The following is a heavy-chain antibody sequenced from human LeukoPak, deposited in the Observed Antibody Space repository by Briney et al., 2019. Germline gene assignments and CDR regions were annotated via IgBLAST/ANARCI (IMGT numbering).Heavy chain of an antibody. CDR2: ISGSGGST. V-gene: IGHV3-23*01. CDR3: ARDLSTGMPGGFDY. J-gene: IGHJ4*02. Sequence: GGSLRLSCAASGFTFASYGMSWVRQAPGKGLEWVSAISGSGGSTYYADSVKGRFTISRDNARNSLYLQMNSLRAEDTSVYYCARDLSTGMPGGFDYWGQGILVTVSS. D-gene: IGHD2-8*02. CDR1: GFTFASYG.